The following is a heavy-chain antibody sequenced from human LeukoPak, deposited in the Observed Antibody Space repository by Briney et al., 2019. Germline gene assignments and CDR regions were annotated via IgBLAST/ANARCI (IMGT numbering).Heavy chain of an antibody. CDR3: ARSIPYGTTWYGRSDY. J-gene: IGHJ4*02. D-gene: IGHD6-13*01. CDR2: IKPDGTTK. Sequence: PGGSLRLSCAASGFPFSSYTMTWVRQAPGKGLEWVANIKPDGTTKFYVDSVKGRFTISRDNALNSLYLQMNSLRAGDTAIYYCARSIPYGTTWYGRSDYWGQGTLVTVSS. V-gene: IGHV3-7*03. CDR1: GFPFSSYT.